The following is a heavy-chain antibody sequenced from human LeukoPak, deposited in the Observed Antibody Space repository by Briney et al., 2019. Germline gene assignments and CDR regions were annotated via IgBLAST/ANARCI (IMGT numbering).Heavy chain of an antibody. V-gene: IGHV1-46*01. CDR1: GYTFTSYY. CDR2: INPTGGST. Sequence: GASVKVSCKASGYTFTSYYMHWVRQAPGQGLEWMGIINPTGGSTSYAQKFQGRVTMTRDTSTSTVYMELSSLRSEDTAVYYCARGAHSSGYAWYFDYWGQGTLVTVSS. D-gene: IGHD5-12*01. J-gene: IGHJ4*02. CDR3: ARGAHSSGYAWYFDY.